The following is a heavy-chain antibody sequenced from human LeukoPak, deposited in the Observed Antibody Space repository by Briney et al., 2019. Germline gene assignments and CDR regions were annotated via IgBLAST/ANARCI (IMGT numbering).Heavy chain of an antibody. Sequence: GESLKISCKGSVDSFSSYWISWVRQMPGKGLEWMGIIYPGDSETTYSPSFQGQVTLSADKSISTPYLLWSSLKASDTAMYYCARRIAAAGAFDYWGQGTLVTVSS. D-gene: IGHD6-13*01. J-gene: IGHJ4*02. CDR2: IYPGDSET. CDR1: VDSFSSYW. V-gene: IGHV5-51*01. CDR3: ARRIAAAGAFDY.